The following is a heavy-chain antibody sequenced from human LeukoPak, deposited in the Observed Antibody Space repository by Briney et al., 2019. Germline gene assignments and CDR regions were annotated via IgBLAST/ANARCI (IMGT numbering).Heavy chain of an antibody. CDR2: IYSGGST. CDR3: ARPLYSGSYYFDY. Sequence: PGGSLRLSCAASGFTVISNYMSWVRQAPGKGLEWVSLIYSGGSTYYADSVRGRFTISRDNSKNTLCLQMNSLRAEDTAVYYCARPLYSGSYYFDYWGQGTLVTVSS. CDR1: GFTVISNY. V-gene: IGHV3-53*01. D-gene: IGHD1-26*01. J-gene: IGHJ4*02.